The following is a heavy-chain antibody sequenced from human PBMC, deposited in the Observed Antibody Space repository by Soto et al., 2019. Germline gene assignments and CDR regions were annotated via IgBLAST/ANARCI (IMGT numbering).Heavy chain of an antibody. Sequence: QLQLVQSGTEVKEPGSSVKVSCKASGATFSTSSFVWVRQGPGQGLEWMGGIIPIFTRTNFAQKFQGRVTFSADESTRTTYMELRSLTSEDTAIYYWARDVVRSTAGDSWGQGTLVTVSS. J-gene: IGHJ4*02. D-gene: IGHD3-10*01. CDR3: ARDVVRSTAGDS. V-gene: IGHV1-69*01. CDR2: IIPIFTRT. CDR1: GATFSTSS.